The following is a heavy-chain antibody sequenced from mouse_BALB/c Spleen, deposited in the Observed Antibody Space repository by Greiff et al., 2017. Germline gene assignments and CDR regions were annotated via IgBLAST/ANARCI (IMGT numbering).Heavy chain of an antibody. Sequence: EVQGVESGGGLVQPGGSRKLSCAASGFTFSSFGMHWVRQAPEKGLEWVAYISSGSSTIYYADTVKGRFTISRDNPKNTLFLQMTSLRSEDTAMYYCARESHYGSSDYWGQGTTLTVSS. CDR3: ARESHYGSSDY. CDR1: GFTFSSFG. CDR2: ISSGSSTI. V-gene: IGHV5-17*02. J-gene: IGHJ2*01. D-gene: IGHD1-1*01.